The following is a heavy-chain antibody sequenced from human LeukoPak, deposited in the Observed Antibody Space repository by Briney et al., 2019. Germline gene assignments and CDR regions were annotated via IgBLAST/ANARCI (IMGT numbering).Heavy chain of an antibody. J-gene: IGHJ4*02. CDR2: INKDGSKK. CDR3: ARGYSSGWPPDY. D-gene: IGHD6-19*01. Sequence: GGSLRLSCAASGFTFSDYWMNWVRQAPGKGLEWLANINKDGSKKDYVDSVKGRFTISRDNAKNSLSLQMDSLRAEDTAVYYCARGYSSGWPPDYWGQGTLVTVSS. CDR1: GFTFSDYW. V-gene: IGHV3-7*01.